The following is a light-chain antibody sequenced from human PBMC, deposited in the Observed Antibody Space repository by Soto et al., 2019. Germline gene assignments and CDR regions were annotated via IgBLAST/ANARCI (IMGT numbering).Light chain of an antibody. Sequence: QSALTQPASVSGSPGLSIAISCTGTSRDVGGYNSVSWYQQQPGKVPKLMIYDVSNRPSGVSNRFSGSKSGNTASLTISGLQAEDECDYYCSSYTTGGSYVFGTGTKHTVL. CDR1: SRDVGGYNS. CDR3: SSYTTGGSYV. V-gene: IGLV2-14*01. CDR2: DVS. J-gene: IGLJ1*01.